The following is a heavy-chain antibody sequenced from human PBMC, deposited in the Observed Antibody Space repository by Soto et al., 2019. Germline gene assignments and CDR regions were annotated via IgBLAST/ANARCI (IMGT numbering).Heavy chain of an antibody. V-gene: IGHV3-30*03. J-gene: IGHJ6*02. Sequence: PGGSLRLSCAASGFTFSNDAMHWVRQAPGKGLEWVAVITYDGFTQNYADSVRGRFTVSRDNSKNSLYLQMDSLRAEDTAVYFWARDGTAGTTNYHYAMDVWGQGTTVTVSS. CDR3: ARDGTAGTTNYHYAMDV. CDR2: ITYDGFTQ. D-gene: IGHD4-17*01. CDR1: GFTFSNDA.